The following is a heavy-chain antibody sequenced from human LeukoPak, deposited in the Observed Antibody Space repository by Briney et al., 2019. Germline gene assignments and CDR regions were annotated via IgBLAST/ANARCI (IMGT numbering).Heavy chain of an antibody. V-gene: IGHV4-61*02. CDR1: GGSISSGSYY. J-gene: IGHJ4*02. CDR2: IYTSGTT. CDR3: ARDSSWSPGDY. D-gene: IGHD6-13*01. Sequence: SQTLSLTCTVYGGSISSGSYYWSWLRQPAGKGLEWIGRIYTSGTTNYSPSLKSRVPLSVETSKNQFSLKPSSVTAADTAVYYCARDSSWSPGDYWGQGTLVTVSS.